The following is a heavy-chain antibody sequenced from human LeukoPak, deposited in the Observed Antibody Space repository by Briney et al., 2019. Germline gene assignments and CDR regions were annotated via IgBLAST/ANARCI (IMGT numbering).Heavy chain of an antibody. Sequence: PGGSLRLSCAASGFTFSSYGMHWVRQAPGKGLEWVAFIRYDGSNKYYADSVKGRFAISRDNSKNTLYLQMNSLRAEDTAVYYCAKDLPSYYYGSSGSYFDYWGQGTLVTVSS. CDR2: IRYDGSNK. V-gene: IGHV3-30*02. CDR1: GFTFSSYG. J-gene: IGHJ4*02. CDR3: AKDLPSYYYGSSGSYFDY. D-gene: IGHD3-22*01.